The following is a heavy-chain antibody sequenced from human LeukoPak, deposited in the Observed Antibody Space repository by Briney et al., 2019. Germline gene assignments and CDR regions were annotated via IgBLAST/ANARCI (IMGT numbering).Heavy chain of an antibody. CDR2: IHPHGIF. D-gene: IGHD5-24*01. J-gene: IGHJ4*02. V-gene: IGHV4-34*01. Sequence: SETLSLTCSVSGGSISSYSWSWIRQPPGKGLEWIGEIHPHGIFYYNSSLMSRVTISIDTSKSQFSLRLTSVTAADTAFYYCARGRDRSKAGDHWGQGSLVTVSS. CDR1: GGSISSYS. CDR3: ARGRDRSKAGDH.